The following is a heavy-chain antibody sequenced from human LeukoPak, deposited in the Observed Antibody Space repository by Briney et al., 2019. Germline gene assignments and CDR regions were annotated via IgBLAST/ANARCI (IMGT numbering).Heavy chain of an antibody. CDR3: AGDPRGGEGGYSYGADY. V-gene: IGHV3-48*03. CDR1: GFTFSSYE. Sequence: GGSLRLSCAASGFTFSSYEMNWVRQAPGKGLEWVSYISSSGSTIYYADSVKGRFTISRDNAKNSLYLQMNSLRAEDTAVYYCAGDPRGGEGGYSYGADYWGQGTLVTVSS. D-gene: IGHD5-18*01. CDR2: ISSSGSTI. J-gene: IGHJ4*02.